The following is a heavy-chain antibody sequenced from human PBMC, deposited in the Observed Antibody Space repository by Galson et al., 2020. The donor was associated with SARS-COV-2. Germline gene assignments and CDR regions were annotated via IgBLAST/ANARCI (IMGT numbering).Heavy chain of an antibody. CDR1: GGSISSGDYY. CDR2: ISYSGST. Sequence: SETLSLTCTVSGGSISSGDYYWSWIRQHPGKGLEWIGYISYSGSTYNNPSLKSRVTMSVDTSKNQFSLTLSSVTAADTAVYFCARAPNGDYFDYWGQGTLVTVSS. J-gene: IGHJ4*02. V-gene: IGHV4-31*03. CDR3: ARAPNGDYFDY. D-gene: IGHD4-17*01.